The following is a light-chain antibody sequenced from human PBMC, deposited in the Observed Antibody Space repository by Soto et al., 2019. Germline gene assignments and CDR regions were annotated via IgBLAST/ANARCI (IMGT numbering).Light chain of an antibody. V-gene: IGLV2-11*02. Sequence: QSALTQPASVSGSPGQSITISCTGTSSDVGGHNYVSWYQQHPGKAPKLMIYDVSERPSGVPDRFSGSKSGNTASLTISGLQAEDEADYYCCSYAGSFYVFGTGTKLTVL. CDR2: DVS. J-gene: IGLJ1*01. CDR1: SSDVGGHNY. CDR3: CSYAGSFYV.